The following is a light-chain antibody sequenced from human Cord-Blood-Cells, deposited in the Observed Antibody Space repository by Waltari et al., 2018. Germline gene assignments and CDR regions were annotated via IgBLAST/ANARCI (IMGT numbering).Light chain of an antibody. CDR3: SSYTSSSTYV. CDR1: SSDVGGYNY. V-gene: IGLV2-14*01. J-gene: IGLJ1*01. CDR2: DVS. Sequence: QSALTQPASVSGSPGQSITISCTGTSSDVGGYNYVSWYQQHPGKAPKLMIYDVSNRPSGVSNRFYGSKSGNTASLTISGLRAEDEADYYCSSYTSSSTYVFGTGTKVTVL.